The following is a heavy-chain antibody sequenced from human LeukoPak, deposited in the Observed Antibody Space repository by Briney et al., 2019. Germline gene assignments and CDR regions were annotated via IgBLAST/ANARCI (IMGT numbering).Heavy chain of an antibody. CDR1: GFTFSSYG. Sequence: GSLRLSCAASGFTFSSYGMHWVRQAPGKGLEWVAVISYDGSNKYYADSVKGRFTISRDNSKNTLYLQMNSLRAEDTAVYYCAAGPWGSSGWYYFDYWGQGTLVTVSS. D-gene: IGHD6-19*01. J-gene: IGHJ4*02. V-gene: IGHV3-30*03. CDR3: AAGPWGSSGWYYFDY. CDR2: ISYDGSNK.